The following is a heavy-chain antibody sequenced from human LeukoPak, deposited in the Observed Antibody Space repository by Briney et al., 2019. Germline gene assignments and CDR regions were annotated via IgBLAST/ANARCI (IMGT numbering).Heavy chain of an antibody. CDR1: GFIFSNYA. Sequence: GGSLRLSCAASGFIFSNYAMYWVRQAPGKGLEWVAVISYDGSNKYYADSVKGRFTISRDNSKNTLYLQMNSLRAEDTAVYYCARGHGEGQFLGYWGQGTLVTVSS. CDR2: ISYDGSNK. CDR3: ARGHGEGQFLGY. D-gene: IGHD7-27*01. V-gene: IGHV3-30-3*01. J-gene: IGHJ4*02.